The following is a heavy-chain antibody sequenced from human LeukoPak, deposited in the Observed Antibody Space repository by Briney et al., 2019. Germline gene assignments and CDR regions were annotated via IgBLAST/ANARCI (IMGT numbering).Heavy chain of an antibody. Sequence: ASVKVSFKASGYTFTIYGISWVRQAPGQGLEWMGWISACNGNTNYAQKVQGRVTMTTDTSTSTAYMELRSLRSDDTAVYYCARSDDSSGYYAVNYFDYWGQGTLVTVSS. D-gene: IGHD3-22*01. CDR3: ARSDDSSGYYAVNYFDY. J-gene: IGHJ4*02. V-gene: IGHV1-18*01. CDR2: ISACNGNT. CDR1: GYTFTIYG.